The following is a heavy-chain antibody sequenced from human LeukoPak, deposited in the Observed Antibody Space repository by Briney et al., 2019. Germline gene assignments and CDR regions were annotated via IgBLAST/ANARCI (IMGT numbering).Heavy chain of an antibody. V-gene: IGHV3-9*01. CDR2: ISRNSASK. D-gene: IGHD7-27*01. J-gene: IGHJ3*02. CDR3: AEDMGPNRGPGGDAFDS. Sequence: PGGSLRLSSAASGFTYDDYAMLWVRHASGKGLEWVSGISRNSASKGYADSGKGRFTNARDNAKNSLYLKMNSRRAEDTALDYCAEDMGPNRGPGGDAFDSWGKVTMV. CDR1: GFTYDDYA.